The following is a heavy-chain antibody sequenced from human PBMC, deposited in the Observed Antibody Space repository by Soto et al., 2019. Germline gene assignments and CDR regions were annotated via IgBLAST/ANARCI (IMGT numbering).Heavy chain of an antibody. V-gene: IGHV4-39*01. CDR1: GGSISSSDYY. J-gene: IGHJ4*02. Sequence: SEPLSLTCSVSGGSISSSDYYWGWIRQPPVRGLEWIGSINYSGSTYDNASLKSRVTLSVDTSKNQFSLRLRSVTAADTAVYYGARAFVWGSYRYRLGSYFDYWGQGTLVTVS. CDR2: INYSGST. CDR3: ARAFVWGSYRYRLGSYFDY. D-gene: IGHD3-16*02.